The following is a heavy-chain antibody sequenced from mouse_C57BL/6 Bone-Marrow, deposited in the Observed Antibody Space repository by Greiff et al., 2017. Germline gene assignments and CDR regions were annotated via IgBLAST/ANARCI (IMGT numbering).Heavy chain of an antibody. CDR3: AKNHYYGGWYFDV. CDR1: GFSLTSYG. Sequence: VQVVESGPGLVQPSQSLSITCTVSGFSLTSYGVHWVRQPPGKGLEWLGVIWSGGSTDYNAAFISRLSISKDNSKSQVFFKMNSLQADDTAIYYCAKNHYYGGWYFDVWGTGTTVTVSS. V-gene: IGHV2-4*01. J-gene: IGHJ1*03. D-gene: IGHD1-1*01. CDR2: IWSGGST.